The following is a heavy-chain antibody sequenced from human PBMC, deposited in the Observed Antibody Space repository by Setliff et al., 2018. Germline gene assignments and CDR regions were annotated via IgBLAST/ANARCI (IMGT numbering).Heavy chain of an antibody. V-gene: IGHV3-7*03. CDR3: AKDIGSSWYFGYYGMDV. Sequence: GGSLRLSCAASGFTFSTYWMSWARQAPGKGLEWVANIKEDGSEKYYVDSVEGRFTISRDNAKNALYLQVNSLRTEDTALYYCAKDIGSSWYFGYYGMDVWGQGTTVTVSS. J-gene: IGHJ6*02. CDR1: GFTFSTYW. D-gene: IGHD6-13*01. CDR2: IKEDGSEK.